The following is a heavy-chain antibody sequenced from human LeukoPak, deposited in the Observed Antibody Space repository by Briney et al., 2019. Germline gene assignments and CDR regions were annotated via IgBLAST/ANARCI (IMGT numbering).Heavy chain of an antibody. J-gene: IGHJ4*02. Sequence: GRSLRLSCAASGFIFSFYGMHCVRQAPGKGLEWVAVISEDGTKKNYAESVKGRFTISRDNSNNTLYLQMNSLRAEDTAVYYCAKDRETTSSGTFGNWGQGTLVTVSS. CDR2: ISEDGTKK. CDR1: GFIFSFYG. CDR3: AKDRETTSSGTFGN. D-gene: IGHD6-13*01. V-gene: IGHV3-30*18.